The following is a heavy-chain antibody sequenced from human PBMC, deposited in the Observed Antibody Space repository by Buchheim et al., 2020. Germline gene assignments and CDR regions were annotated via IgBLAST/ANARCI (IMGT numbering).Heavy chain of an antibody. Sequence: QLQLQESGPGLVKPSETLSLTCTVSGGSISSSSYYWGWIRQPPGKGLEWIGSIYYSGSTYYNPSLKSRVTISVDTSKNQFSLKLSSVTAADTAVYYCAREGYSYGYDEVHFDYWGQGTL. J-gene: IGHJ4*02. CDR1: GGSISSSSYY. D-gene: IGHD5-18*01. CDR3: AREGYSYGYDEVHFDY. V-gene: IGHV4-39*02. CDR2: IYYSGST.